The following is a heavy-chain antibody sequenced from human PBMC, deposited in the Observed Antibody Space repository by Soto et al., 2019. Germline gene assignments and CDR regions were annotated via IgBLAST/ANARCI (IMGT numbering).Heavy chain of an antibody. V-gene: IGHV5-10-1*01. D-gene: IGHD3-3*01. CDR3: ARLGDTRGYYYYYGMDV. CDR2: IDPSDSYT. CDR1: GYSFTSYW. J-gene: IGHJ6*02. Sequence: GESLKISCKGSGYSFTSYWISWVRQMPGKGLEWMGRIDPSDSYTNYSPSFQGHVTISADKSISTAYLQWSSLKASDTAMYYCARLGDTRGYYYYYGMDVWGQGITVTVSS.